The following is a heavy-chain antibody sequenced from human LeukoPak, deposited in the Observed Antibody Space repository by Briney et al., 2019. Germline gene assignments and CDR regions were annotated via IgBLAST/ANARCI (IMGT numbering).Heavy chain of an antibody. V-gene: IGHV4-34*01. CDR2: INHSGST. CDR1: GGSSSGYY. D-gene: IGHD6-13*01. J-gene: IGHJ4*02. Sequence: SETLSLTCAVYGGSSSGYYWSWIRQPPGKGLEWIGEINHSGSTNYNPSLKSRVTISVDTSKNQFSLKLSSVTAADTAVYYCARPPPSIAAAGMSDYWGQGTLVTVSS. CDR3: ARPPPSIAAAGMSDY.